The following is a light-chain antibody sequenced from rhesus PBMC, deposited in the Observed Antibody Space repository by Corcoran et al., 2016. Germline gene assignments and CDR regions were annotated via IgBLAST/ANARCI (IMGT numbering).Light chain of an antibody. CDR1: QGISSW. CDR3: QHSYGTPPT. J-gene: IGKJ4*01. Sequence: DIQMTQSPSSLSASVGDRVTITCQASQGISSWLAWYQQKPGKAPKLLIYAASSLQSGAPSRFRCSGSWTDCTLTISSLQPEDFATYYCQHSYGTPPTFGGGTKVELK. V-gene: IGKV1-18*01. CDR2: AAS.